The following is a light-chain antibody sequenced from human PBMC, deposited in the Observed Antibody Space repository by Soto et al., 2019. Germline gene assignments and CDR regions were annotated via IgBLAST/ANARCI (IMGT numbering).Light chain of an antibody. CDR1: SSNIGINS. V-gene: IGLV1-51*01. Sequence: QSVLTQPPSVSAAPGQKVTISCSGGSSNIGINSVSWYQQLPEAAPKLLIFDNNKRPSGIPDRFSASKSGASATLGITGLQAGDEAHYYCEAWDSFLSSGVFGGGTQLTVL. J-gene: IGLJ3*02. CDR3: EAWDSFLSSGV. CDR2: DNN.